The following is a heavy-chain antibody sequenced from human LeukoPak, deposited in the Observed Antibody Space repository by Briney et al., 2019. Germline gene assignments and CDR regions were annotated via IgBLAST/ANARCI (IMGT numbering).Heavy chain of an antibody. J-gene: IGHJ4*02. CDR3: ARGPGATPYWQSDY. D-gene: IGHD1-26*01. CDR1: GGTFSSYA. CDR2: IIPIFGTA. Sequence: SVKVSCKASGGTFSSYAISWVRQAPGQGLEWMGGIIPIFGTANYAQKFQGRVTITADESTSTAYMELSSLRSEDTAVYYCARGPGATPYWQSDYWGQGTLVTVSS. V-gene: IGHV1-69*13.